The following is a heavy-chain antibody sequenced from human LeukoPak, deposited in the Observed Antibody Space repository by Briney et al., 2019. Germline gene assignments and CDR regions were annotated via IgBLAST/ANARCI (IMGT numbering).Heavy chain of an antibody. CDR1: GYTFTSYG. CDR2: ISAYSGNT. V-gene: IGHV1-18*01. Sequence: ASVKVSCKASGYTFTSYGISWVRQAPGQGLEWMGWISAYSGNTSYAQKLQGRVTMTTDTSTSTAYMELRSLRSDDTAVYYCASPSRYGDSNFDYWGQGTLVTVSS. CDR3: ASPSRYGDSNFDY. J-gene: IGHJ4*02. D-gene: IGHD4-17*01.